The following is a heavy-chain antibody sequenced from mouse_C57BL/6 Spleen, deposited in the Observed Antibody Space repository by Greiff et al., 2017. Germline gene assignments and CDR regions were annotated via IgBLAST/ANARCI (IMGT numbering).Heavy chain of an antibody. D-gene: IGHD1-1*01. V-gene: IGHV1-55*01. Sequence: QVQLQQPGAELVKPGASVKMSCTASGYTFTSYWITWVKQRPGQGLEWIGDIYPGSGSTNYNEKFKSKATLTVDTSSSTAYMQLSSLTSEDSAVYYCASDYYGSSYDYWGQGTTLTVSS. CDR3: ASDYYGSSYDY. CDR1: GYTFTSYW. CDR2: IYPGSGST. J-gene: IGHJ2*01.